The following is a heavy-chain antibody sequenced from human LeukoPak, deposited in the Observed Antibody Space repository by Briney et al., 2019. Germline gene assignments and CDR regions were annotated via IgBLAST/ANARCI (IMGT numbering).Heavy chain of an antibody. CDR3: ARTYDY. CDR1: GGSCSGYY. V-gene: IGHV4-34*01. Sequence: SETLSLTCAVYGGSCSGYYWSWIRQPPGKGLEWIGSIYSSGSTYYNPSLKSRVTISVDTSKNQFSLKLSSVTAADTAVYYCARTYDYWGQGTLVTVSS. CDR2: IYSSGST. J-gene: IGHJ4*02.